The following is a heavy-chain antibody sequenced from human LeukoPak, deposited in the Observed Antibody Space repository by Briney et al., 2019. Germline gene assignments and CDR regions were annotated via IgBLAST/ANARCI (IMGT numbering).Heavy chain of an antibody. V-gene: IGHV6-1*01. CDR3: ARARGYLEN. CDR2: TYYRSKWFS. J-gene: IGHJ4*02. CDR1: GDSVSNNSAA. D-gene: IGHD2-15*01. Sequence: SQTLSLTCAISGDSVSNNSAAWNWIRQSPSRGLEWLGRTYYRSKWFSAYALSVRSRITIKPDTSKNQFTLQLNSVTPEDTAVYYCARARGYLENWGQGTLVTVSS.